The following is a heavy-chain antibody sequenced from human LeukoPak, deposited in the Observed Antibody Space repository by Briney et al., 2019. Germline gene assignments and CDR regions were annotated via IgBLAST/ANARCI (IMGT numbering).Heavy chain of an antibody. CDR2: INPNSGVT. Sequence: ASVKVSCKASGYRFTGCYMHWVRQAPGQGLEWMGWINPNSGVTNYAQNFQGRVSMTRDTSISTAYMELSRLRSDDTAVYYCARKGLDWGQGTLVTVSS. D-gene: IGHD3-22*01. V-gene: IGHV1-2*02. CDR3: ARKGLD. J-gene: IGHJ4*02. CDR1: GYRFTGCY.